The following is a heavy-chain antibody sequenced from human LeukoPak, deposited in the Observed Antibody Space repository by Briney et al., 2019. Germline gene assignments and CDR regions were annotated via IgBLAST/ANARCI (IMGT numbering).Heavy chain of an antibody. D-gene: IGHD3-22*01. CDR2: INPNSGGT. CDR3: ASGITMIVVVNTAFDI. Sequence: ASVKVSCKASGYTFTNFDINWVRQATGQGLEWMGWINPNSGGTNYAQKFQGRVTMTRDTSISTAYMELSRLRSDDTAVYYCASGITMIVVVNTAFDIWGQGTMVTVSS. V-gene: IGHV1-2*02. J-gene: IGHJ3*02. CDR1: GYTFTNFD.